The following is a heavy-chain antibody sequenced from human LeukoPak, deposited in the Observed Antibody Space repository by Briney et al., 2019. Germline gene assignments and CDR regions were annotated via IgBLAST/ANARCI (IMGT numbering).Heavy chain of an antibody. CDR3: ARVGGSYYYMDV. D-gene: IGHD1-26*01. CDR1: GGSISSSSYY. V-gene: IGHV4-39*07. Sequence: SETLSLTCTVSGGSISSSSYYWGWIRQPPGKGLEWIGSIYYSGSTYYNPSLKSRVTISVDTSKNQFSLKLSSVTAADTAVYYCARVGGSYYYMDVWGKGTTVTVSS. CDR2: IYYSGST. J-gene: IGHJ6*03.